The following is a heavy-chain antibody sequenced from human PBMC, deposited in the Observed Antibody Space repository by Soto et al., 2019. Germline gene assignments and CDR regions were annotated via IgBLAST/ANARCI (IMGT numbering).Heavy chain of an antibody. CDR3: VRSKGGYSYGTPFDY. D-gene: IGHD5-18*01. V-gene: IGHV3-9*01. CDR1: GFTFDDYA. CDR2: ISWNSGNI. Sequence: EVQLEESGGALVQPGRSLRLSCAASGFTFDDYAMYWVRQVLGKGLEWVSSISWNSGNIGYADSVKGRFTTSRDNAENSLYLKMNRLRPQDTALYYCVRSKGGYSYGTPFDYWGQGTLVTVSS. J-gene: IGHJ4*02.